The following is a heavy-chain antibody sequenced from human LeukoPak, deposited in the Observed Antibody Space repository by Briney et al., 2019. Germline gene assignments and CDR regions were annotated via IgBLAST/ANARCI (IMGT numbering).Heavy chain of an antibody. Sequence: SETLSLICSVSVVSVTSTDDYWHWVRQPPGKGLEWIGGVHYSVRTSYNPSLKSRARVSVDTSKNLFSLKLTSVTAADTAVYYCAAIESRDNYWGQGTQVTVSS. CDR3: AAIESRDNY. J-gene: IGHJ4*02. CDR2: VHYSVRT. D-gene: IGHD2-15*01. V-gene: IGHV4-39*02. CDR1: VVSVTSTDDY.